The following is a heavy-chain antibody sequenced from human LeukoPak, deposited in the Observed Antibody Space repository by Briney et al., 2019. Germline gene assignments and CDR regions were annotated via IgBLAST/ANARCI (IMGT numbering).Heavy chain of an antibody. CDR3: ARGSEPIAAFVI. Sequence: GGSARLSCAASGFTVSSNYMSWLRQAPGKGLEWVSVIYSGGSTYYADSVKGRFTISRDNSKNTLYLQMNSLRAEDTAVYYCARGSEPIAAFVIWGQGTMVTVSS. V-gene: IGHV3-53*01. D-gene: IGHD2-21*01. CDR1: GFTVSSNY. J-gene: IGHJ3*02. CDR2: IYSGGST.